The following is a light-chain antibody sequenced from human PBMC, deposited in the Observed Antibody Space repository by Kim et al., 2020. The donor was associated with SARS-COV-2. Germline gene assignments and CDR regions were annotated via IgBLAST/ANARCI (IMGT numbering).Light chain of an antibody. V-gene: IGLV2-23*03. CDR1: SSDVGSYNL. CDR3: CSYAGSSTFEV. J-gene: IGLJ3*02. CDR2: EGS. Sequence: QSITISCTVTSSDVGSYNLVSWYQQHPGKAPKLMIYEGSKRPSVVSNRFSGSKSGNTASLTIFGLQAEDEADYYCCSYAGSSTFEVFGGGTKVTVL.